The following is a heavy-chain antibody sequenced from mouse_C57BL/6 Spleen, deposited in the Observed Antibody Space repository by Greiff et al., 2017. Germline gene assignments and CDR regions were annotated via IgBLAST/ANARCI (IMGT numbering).Heavy chain of an antibody. Sequence: EVKLQQSGPELVKPGASVKISCKASGYTFTDYYMNWVKQSHGKSLEWIGDINPNNGGTSYNQKFKGKATLTVDKSSSTAYMELRSLTSEDSAVYYCARGRRYFDYWGQGTTLTVSS. J-gene: IGHJ2*01. CDR2: INPNNGGT. CDR1: GYTFTDYY. V-gene: IGHV1-26*01. CDR3: ARGRRYFDY.